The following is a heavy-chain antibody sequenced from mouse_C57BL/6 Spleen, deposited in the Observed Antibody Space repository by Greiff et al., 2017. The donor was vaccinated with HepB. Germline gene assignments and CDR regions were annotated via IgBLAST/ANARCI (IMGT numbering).Heavy chain of an antibody. Sequence: QVQLQQSGAELVKPGASVKISCKASGYAFSSYWMNWVKQRPGKGLEWIGQIYPGDGDTNYNGKFKGKATLTADKSSSTAYMQLSSLTSEDSAVYFCARSPLITTVVGEGYFDVWGTGTTVTVSS. CDR2: IYPGDGDT. D-gene: IGHD1-1*01. CDR3: ARSPLITTVVGEGYFDV. CDR1: GYAFSSYW. V-gene: IGHV1-80*01. J-gene: IGHJ1*03.